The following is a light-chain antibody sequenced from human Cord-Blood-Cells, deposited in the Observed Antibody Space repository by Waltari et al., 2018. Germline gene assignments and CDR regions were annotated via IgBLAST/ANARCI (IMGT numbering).Light chain of an antibody. CDR2: AAS. Sequence: DLQMTQSPSYLSASAGHRVTITCRASQSISSYLNWYQQKPGKAPKLLIYAASSLQSGVPSRFSGSGSGTDFTLTISSLQPEDFATYYCQQSYSTPQLTFGGGTKVEIK. CDR3: QQSYSTPQLT. V-gene: IGKV1-39*01. CDR1: QSISSY. J-gene: IGKJ4*01.